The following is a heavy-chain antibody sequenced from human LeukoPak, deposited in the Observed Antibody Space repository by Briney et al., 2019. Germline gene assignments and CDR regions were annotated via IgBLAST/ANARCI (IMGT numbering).Heavy chain of an antibody. D-gene: IGHD6-6*01. V-gene: IGHV3-21*01. CDR3: ARAGTIAARPGRFDP. CDR1: GFTFSSYS. CDR2: ISSSSSYI. Sequence: PGGSLRLSCAASGFTFSSYSMNWVRQAPGKGLEWVSSISSSSSYIYYADSVKGRFTISRDNAKNSLYLQMNSRRAEDTAVYYCARAGTIAARPGRFDPWGQGTLVTVSS. J-gene: IGHJ5*02.